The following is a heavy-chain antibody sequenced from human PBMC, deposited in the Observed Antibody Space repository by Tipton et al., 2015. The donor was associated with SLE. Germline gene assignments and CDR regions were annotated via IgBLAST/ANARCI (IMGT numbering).Heavy chain of an antibody. Sequence: LRLSCAASGFTFTSYWLHWVRQVPGKGLVWVSRINGDGRGTTYADSVTGRFTISRDNAKNTLYLHMNSLRAEDTAVYYCARRKQNAMLQGVDDGFDIWGQGTMVTVSS. CDR2: INGDGRGT. CDR1: GFTFTSYW. J-gene: IGHJ3*02. D-gene: IGHD3-10*01. V-gene: IGHV3-74*01. CDR3: ARRKQNAMLQGVDDGFDI.